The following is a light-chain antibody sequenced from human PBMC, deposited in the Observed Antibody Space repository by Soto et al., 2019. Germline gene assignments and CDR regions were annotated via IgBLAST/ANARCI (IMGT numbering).Light chain of an antibody. CDR2: GAS. J-gene: IGKJ5*01. Sequence: DIHLTQSPSFLSASVVDIVTISCRASQAMNTYIAWYQQRPGAAPKLLVYGASTLYTGVPSRFSGSESGAVFTLTISSLQPEDFATYYCQQLHSYPITIGQGTRLEIK. CDR3: QQLHSYPIT. CDR1: QAMNTY. V-gene: IGKV1-9*01.